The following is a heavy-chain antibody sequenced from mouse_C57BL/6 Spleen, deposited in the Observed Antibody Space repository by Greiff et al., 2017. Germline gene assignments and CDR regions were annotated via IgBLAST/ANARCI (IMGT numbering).Heavy chain of an antibody. Sequence: EVQVVESGGGLVKPGGSLKLSCAASGFTFSDYGMHWVRQAPEKGLEWVAYISSGSSTIYYADTVKGRFTISRDNAKNTLFLQMTSLRSEDTAMYYCARKVDYYGSSYYAMDYWGQGTSVTVSS. CDR3: ARKVDYYGSSYYAMDY. J-gene: IGHJ4*01. D-gene: IGHD1-1*01. V-gene: IGHV5-17*01. CDR1: GFTFSDYG. CDR2: ISSGSSTI.